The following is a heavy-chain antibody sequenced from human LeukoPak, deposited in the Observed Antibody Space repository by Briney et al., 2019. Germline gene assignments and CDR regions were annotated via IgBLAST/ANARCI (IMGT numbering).Heavy chain of an antibody. CDR2: ISSNGGT. J-gene: IGHJ4*02. CDR1: GDSISSYY. V-gene: IGHV4-59*01. CDR3: ASQSSGTSVSY. Sequence: SETLSLTCSVSGDSISSYYWSWIRQPPGKGLEWIGHISSNGGTSYNPSLKSRLTMSLDTSRNQFSLRLSSLTTADTAVYFCASQSSGTSVSYWGQGTLVTVSS. D-gene: IGHD2-2*01.